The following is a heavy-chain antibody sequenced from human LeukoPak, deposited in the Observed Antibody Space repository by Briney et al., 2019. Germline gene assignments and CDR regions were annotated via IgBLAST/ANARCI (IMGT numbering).Heavy chain of an antibody. CDR3: ARERGYCSSTSCYSYYYYYYMDV. D-gene: IGHD2-2*02. CDR2: INWNGGST. CDR1: GFTFDDYG. V-gene: IGHV3-20*04. J-gene: IGHJ6*03. Sequence: PGGSLRLSCAASGFTFDDYGMSWVRQAPGKGLEWVSGINWNGGSTGYADSVKGRFTISRDNAKNSLYLQMNSLRAEDTALYYCARERGYCSSTSCYSYYYYYYMDVWGKGTTVTVSS.